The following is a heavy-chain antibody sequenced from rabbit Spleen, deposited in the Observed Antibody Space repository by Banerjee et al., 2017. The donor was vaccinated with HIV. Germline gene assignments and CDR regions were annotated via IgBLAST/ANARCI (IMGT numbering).Heavy chain of an antibody. CDR2: IRAGYSVTT. D-gene: IGHD4-2*01. V-gene: IGHV1S40*01. J-gene: IGHJ6*01. CDR1: GFDFSSSYW. Sequence: QSLEESGGDLVKPGASLTLTCTASGFDFSSSYWICWVRQAPGKGLEWIACIRAGYSVTTYYASWAKGRFTISKTSSTTVTLQMTSLTAADTATYFCAREVDVFWYGMDLWGQGTLVTVS. CDR3: AREVDVFWYGMDL.